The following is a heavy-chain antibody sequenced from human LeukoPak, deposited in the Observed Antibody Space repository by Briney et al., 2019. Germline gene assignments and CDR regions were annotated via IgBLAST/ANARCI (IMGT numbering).Heavy chain of an antibody. CDR1: GFTFSSHW. CDR2: INSDGSST. CDR3: ARGGYDDYYYGMDV. V-gene: IGHV3-74*01. Sequence: GGSLRLSCADSGFTFSSHWMHWVHQAPGKGLVWVSRINSDGSSTSYADSVKGRFTISRDNAKNTLYLQMNSLRAEDTAVYYCARGGYDDYYYGMDVWGQGTTVTVSS. D-gene: IGHD5-12*01. J-gene: IGHJ6*02.